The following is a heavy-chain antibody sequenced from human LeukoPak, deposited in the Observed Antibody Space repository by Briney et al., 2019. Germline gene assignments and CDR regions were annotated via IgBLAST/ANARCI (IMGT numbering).Heavy chain of an antibody. V-gene: IGHV4-61*02. Sequence: SSETLSLTCTVSGGSISSSSYYWSWIRQPAGKGLEWIGRVYSSGNTNYNPSLRSRVTMSVDMSKNHFSLKLRSVTAADTAVYYCARDGASRQCGGDCSTFDSWGQGALVTVSS. CDR2: VYSSGNT. CDR3: ARDGASRQCGGDCSTFDS. D-gene: IGHD2-21*01. J-gene: IGHJ4*02. CDR1: GGSISSSSYY.